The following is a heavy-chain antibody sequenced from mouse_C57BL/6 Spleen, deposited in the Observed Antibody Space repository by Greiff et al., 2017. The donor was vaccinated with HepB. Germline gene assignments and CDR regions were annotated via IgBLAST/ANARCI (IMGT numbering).Heavy chain of an antibody. V-gene: IGHV1-15*01. CDR1: GYTFTDYE. Sequence: QVQLQQSGAELVRPGASVTLSCKASGYTFTDYEMHWVKQTPVHGLEWIGAIDPETGGTAYNQKFKGKAILTADKSSSTAYMELRSLTSEDSAVYYCTGNYYGSSYGYYFDYWGQGTTLTVSS. CDR2: IDPETGGT. D-gene: IGHD1-1*01. CDR3: TGNYYGSSYGYYFDY. J-gene: IGHJ2*01.